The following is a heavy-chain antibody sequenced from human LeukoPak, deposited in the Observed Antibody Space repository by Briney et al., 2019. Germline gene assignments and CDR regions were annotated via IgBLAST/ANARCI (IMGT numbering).Heavy chain of an antibody. J-gene: IGHJ4*02. CDR3: ARDNTVTTTIDY. CDR1: GGSISSGDYY. V-gene: IGHV4-30-4*08. Sequence: PSETLSLTCTVSGGSISSGDYYWSWIRQPPGKGLEWIGYIYYSGSTYYNPSLKSRVTISVDTSKNQFSLKLSSVTAADTAVYYCARDNTVTTTIDYWGQGTLVTVSS. D-gene: IGHD4-17*01. CDR2: IYYSGST.